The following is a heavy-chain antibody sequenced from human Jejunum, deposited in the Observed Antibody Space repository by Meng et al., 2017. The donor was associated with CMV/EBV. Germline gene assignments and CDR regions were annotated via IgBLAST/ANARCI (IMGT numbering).Heavy chain of an antibody. J-gene: IGHJ3*02. Sequence: YWMHWVRQAPGKGLVWASRINSDGSSTTYADSVKGRFTISRDNAKNTLYLQMNSLRAEDTAVYYCARGRWDIVVVSAAQNDAFDIWGQGTMVTVSS. D-gene: IGHD2-2*01. V-gene: IGHV3-74*01. CDR1: YW. CDR2: INSDGSST. CDR3: ARGRWDIVVVSAAQNDAFDI.